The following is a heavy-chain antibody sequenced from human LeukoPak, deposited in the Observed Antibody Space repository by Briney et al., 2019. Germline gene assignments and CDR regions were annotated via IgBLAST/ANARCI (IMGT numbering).Heavy chain of an antibody. CDR3: ARDQPEGYDFWSGYLDY. CDR1: GFTFSSYW. D-gene: IGHD3-3*01. J-gene: IGHJ4*02. Sequence: GGSPRLSCAASGFTFSSYWMHWVRQAPGKGLVWVSRINTDGSSTSYADSVKGRFTISRDNAKNTLYLQMNSLRAEDTAVYYCARDQPEGYDFWSGYLDYWGQGTLVTVSS. CDR2: INTDGSST. V-gene: IGHV3-74*01.